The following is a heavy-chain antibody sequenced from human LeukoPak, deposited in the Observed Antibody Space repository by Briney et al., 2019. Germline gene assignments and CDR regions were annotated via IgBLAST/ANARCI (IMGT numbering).Heavy chain of an antibody. CDR2: IYYNDNT. V-gene: IGHV4-59*01. D-gene: IGHD1-1*01. CDR3: ARVGNYFFDL. Sequence: PSETLSLSCTVSGXSISTYYWSWIRQPPGKGLEWIGYIYYNDNTKDNPSLKSRVTISVDTSKNQFSLKLSSVTAAYTAVYYCARVGNYFFDLWGRGTLVTVSS. CDR1: GXSISTYY. J-gene: IGHJ2*01.